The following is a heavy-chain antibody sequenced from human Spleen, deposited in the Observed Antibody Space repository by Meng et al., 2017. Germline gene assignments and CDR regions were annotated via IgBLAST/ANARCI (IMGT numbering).Heavy chain of an antibody. CDR2: ISWNSGSI. V-gene: IGHV3-9*01. D-gene: IGHD5-24*01. J-gene: IGHJ3*02. CDR3: ARARRDDDNYLACDM. CDR1: GFTFDDYA. Sequence: SLKISCAASGFTFDDYAMHWVRQAPGKGLEWVSGISWNSGSIGYADSVKGRFTISRDNAKNSLYLQMNSLRAEDTAVYYCARARRDDDNYLACDMWGQGTMVTVSS.